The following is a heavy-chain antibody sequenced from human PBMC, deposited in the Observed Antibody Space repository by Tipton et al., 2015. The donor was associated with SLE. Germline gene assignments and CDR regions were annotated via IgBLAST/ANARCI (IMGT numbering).Heavy chain of an antibody. CDR2: IYHSGTT. D-gene: IGHD2-15*01. V-gene: IGHV4-38-2*02. CDR1: GFSISSYY. CDR3: ASPNSGRWYYFDY. Sequence: TLSLTCTVSGFSISSYYWGWIRQPPGKGLEWLGTIYHSGTTYYNPSLKSRVTISVDTSKNQFSLKLSSVTAADTAVYYCASPNSGRWYYFDYWGQGTLVTVSS. J-gene: IGHJ4*02.